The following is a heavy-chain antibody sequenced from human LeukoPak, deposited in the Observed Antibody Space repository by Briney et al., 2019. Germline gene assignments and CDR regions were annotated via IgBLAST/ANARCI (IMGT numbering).Heavy chain of an antibody. CDR1: GYTFTGYY. D-gene: IGHD2-2*01. V-gene: IGHV1-2*02. CDR3: ARGYRSSTSCYAITWDYYYYGMDV. CDR2: INPNSGGT. J-gene: IGHJ6*02. Sequence: ASVKVSCKASGYTFTGYYMHWVRQAPGQGLEWMGWINPNSGGTNYAQKFQGRVTMTRDTSISTAYMELSRLRSDDTAVYYCARGYRSSTSCYAITWDYYYYGMDVWGQGTTVTVSS.